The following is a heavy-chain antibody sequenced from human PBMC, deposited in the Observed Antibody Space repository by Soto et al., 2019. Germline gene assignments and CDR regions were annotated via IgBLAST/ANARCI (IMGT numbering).Heavy chain of an antibody. CDR3: ARAPNYYDSSGYLFDY. J-gene: IGHJ4*02. V-gene: IGHV3-33*01. CDR2: IWYDGSNK. CDR1: GFTFSSYG. D-gene: IGHD3-22*01. Sequence: GGSLRLSCAASGFTFSSYGMHWVRQAPGKGLEWVAVIWYDGSNKYYADSVKGRFTISRDNSKNTLYLQMNSLRAEDTAVYYCARAPNYYDSSGYLFDYWGQGTLVTVYS.